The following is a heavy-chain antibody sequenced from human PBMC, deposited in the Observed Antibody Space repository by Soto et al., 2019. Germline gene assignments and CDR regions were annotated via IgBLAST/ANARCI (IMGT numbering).Heavy chain of an antibody. J-gene: IGHJ6*02. CDR2: IWYDGSNK. V-gene: IGHV3-33*01. CDR1: GFTFSSYG. Sequence: PGGSLRLSCAASGFTFSSYGMHWVRQAPGKGLEWVAVIWYDGSNKYYADSVKGRFTISRDNSKNTLYLQMNSLRAEDTAVYYCARGDFWSGYYPYYYGMDVWGQGTTVTVSS. CDR3: ARGDFWSGYYPYYYGMDV. D-gene: IGHD3-3*01.